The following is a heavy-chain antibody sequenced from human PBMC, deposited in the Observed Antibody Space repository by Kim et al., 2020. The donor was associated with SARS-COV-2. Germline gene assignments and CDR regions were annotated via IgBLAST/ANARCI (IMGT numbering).Heavy chain of an antibody. J-gene: IGHJ3*01. CDR1: GFTFSNYG. CDR3: ARSGHGSDWRNWYFFVF. V-gene: IGHV3-33*08. CDR2: ITPDGSNI. Sequence: GGSLRLSCAASGFTFSNYGMSWVRQAPGKGLEWVSYITPDGSNIHYADSVKGRFTISRDNSKNTMYLQMNSLRADDTAVYYCARSGHGSDWRNWYFFVFWGQGPFVAVSS. D-gene: IGHD6-25*01.